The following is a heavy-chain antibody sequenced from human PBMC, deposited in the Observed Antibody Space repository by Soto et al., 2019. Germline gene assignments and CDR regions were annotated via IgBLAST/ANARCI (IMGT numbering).Heavy chain of an antibody. CDR1: GYTFTSYD. Sequence: ASVKVSCKASGYTFTSYDINWVRQATGQGLEWMGWMNPNSGNTGYAQKLQGRVTMTTDTSTSTAYMELRSLRSDDTAVYYCARDQIVGASSDYWGQGTLVTVSS. CDR2: MNPNSGNT. CDR3: ARDQIVGASSDY. J-gene: IGHJ4*02. D-gene: IGHD1-26*01. V-gene: IGHV1-8*01.